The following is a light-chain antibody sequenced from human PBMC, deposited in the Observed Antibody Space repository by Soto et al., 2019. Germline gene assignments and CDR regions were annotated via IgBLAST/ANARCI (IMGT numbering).Light chain of an antibody. CDR1: QSLLHWNGNNY. CDR3: RQGLQTPIT. J-gene: IGKJ5*01. Sequence: DIVMTQSPLSLPVTPGEPAAISFRSSQSLLHWNGNNYLLWYLQRPGQSPQLLIYLDSNRASGVPDRFTGSESATNYTLKITRSEAEDVGIYFCRQGLQTPITFGQRTRLQIK. CDR2: LDS. V-gene: IGKV2-28*01.